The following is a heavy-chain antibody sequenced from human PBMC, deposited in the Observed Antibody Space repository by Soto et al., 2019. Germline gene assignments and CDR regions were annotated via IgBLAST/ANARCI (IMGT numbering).Heavy chain of an antibody. J-gene: IGHJ4*02. Sequence: ASVKVSCKASGYTFTNHGISWVRRAPGEGLEWMGWISPYNGDTNNAQKFQGRVTMTTDTPTNTGFMELTRLTSDGTAVYYCARGGISSSEGLDYWGQGALVTVSS. V-gene: IGHV1-18*01. CDR2: ISPYNGDT. D-gene: IGHD6-13*01. CDR3: ARGGISSSEGLDY. CDR1: GYTFTNHG.